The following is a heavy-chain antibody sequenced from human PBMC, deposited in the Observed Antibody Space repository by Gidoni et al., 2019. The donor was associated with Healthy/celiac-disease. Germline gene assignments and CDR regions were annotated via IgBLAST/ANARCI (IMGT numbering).Heavy chain of an antibody. CDR1: GGTFSSCA. CDR3: ARCSSGGYSSSWYQPPHYYTTWTS. CDR2: IMPIFGTA. D-gene: IGHD6-13*01. J-gene: IGHJ6*03. Sequence: QVQLVQSGAEVKKPGSSVKVSCKASGGTFSSCAIIWVRQSPGQGLEWMGGIMPIFGTANYAQKFKGRVTITADESTRTAYMELSRLRSEDTAVYYCARCSSGGYSSSWYQPPHYYTTWTSGAKGPRSPSP. V-gene: IGHV1-69*01.